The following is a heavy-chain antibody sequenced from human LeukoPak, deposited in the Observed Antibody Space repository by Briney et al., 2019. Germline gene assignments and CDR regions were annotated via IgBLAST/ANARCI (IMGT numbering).Heavy chain of an antibody. CDR3: ARQGIATAIDY. CDR1: GGSISNYY. D-gene: IGHD2-21*01. J-gene: IGHJ4*02. CDR2: ISASGNT. V-gene: IGHV4-4*07. Sequence: SETLSLTCTVSGGSISNYYWSWIQQPAGKGLEWIGRISASGNTNYNPSLKSRVTMSVDTSMNLFALKLSSVTAADTAVYYCARQGIATAIDYWGQGTLVTVSS.